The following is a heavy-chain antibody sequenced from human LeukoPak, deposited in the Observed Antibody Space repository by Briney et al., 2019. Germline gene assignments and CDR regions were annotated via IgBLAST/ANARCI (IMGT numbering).Heavy chain of an antibody. CDR1: DGSISSYY. J-gene: IGHJ4*02. CDR2: ISYSGST. CDR3: ARVTWGGFGDQSFDY. Sequence: PSETLSLTCTVSDGSISSYYWSWIRQAPGKGLEWVGYISYSGSTNYNPSLKSRVTISVDTSKNQFSLKLSSVTAADTAVYYCARVTWGGFGDQSFDYWGQGTLVTVSS. V-gene: IGHV4-59*01. D-gene: IGHD3-3*01.